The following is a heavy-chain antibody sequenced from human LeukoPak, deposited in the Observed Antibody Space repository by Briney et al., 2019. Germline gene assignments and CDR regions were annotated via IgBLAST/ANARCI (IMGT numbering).Heavy chain of an antibody. CDR3: ARDRQGITGTEWFDP. CDR2: ISWNSDST. J-gene: IGHJ5*02. V-gene: IGHV3-20*04. D-gene: IGHD1-20*01. CDR1: GFTFGDYG. Sequence: GGPLRLSCEGSGFTFGDYGMSWVRQAPGKGPEWVAGISWNSDSTGYPDSVKGRFTISRDNAKNSLFLQMDSLRVEDTAFYYCARDRQGITGTEWFDPWGQGILVTVSS.